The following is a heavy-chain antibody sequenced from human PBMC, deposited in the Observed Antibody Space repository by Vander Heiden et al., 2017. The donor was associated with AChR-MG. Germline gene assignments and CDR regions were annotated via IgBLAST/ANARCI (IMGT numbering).Heavy chain of an antibody. CDR1: GFTFSSYG. D-gene: IGHD4-17*01. CDR3: AKVRMRVVTVTTYYYYGMDV. V-gene: IGHV3-30*18. CDR2: ISYDGSNK. Sequence: QVQPVESGGGVVQPGRSLRLPCAASGFTFSSYGMHGVRQAPGKELEWVAVISYDGSNKYYADSVKGRFTISRDNSKNTLYLQMNSLRAEDTAVYYCAKVRMRVVTVTTYYYYGMDVWGQGTTVTVSS. J-gene: IGHJ6*02.